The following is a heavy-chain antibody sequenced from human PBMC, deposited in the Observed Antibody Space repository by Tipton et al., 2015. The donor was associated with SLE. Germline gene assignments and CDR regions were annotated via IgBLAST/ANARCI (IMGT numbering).Heavy chain of an antibody. CDR1: GFNFNYYW. J-gene: IGHJ4*02. V-gene: IGHV3-20*04. D-gene: IGHD6-13*01. CDR3: ARLPEHSTGSRYVREGSDF. CDR2: INWNGDST. Sequence: SLRLSCTASGFNFNYYWMHWVRQVPGKGLLWVSHINWNGDSTGYADSVKGRFTISRDNTKNFLYLQMNSLRAEETAVYYCARLPEHSTGSRYVREGSDFWGQGTLVTVSS.